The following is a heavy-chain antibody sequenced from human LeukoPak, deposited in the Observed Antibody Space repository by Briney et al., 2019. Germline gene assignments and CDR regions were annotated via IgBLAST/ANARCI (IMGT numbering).Heavy chain of an antibody. CDR3: ARDPRSGWYGDFDY. Sequence: GGSLRLSCAASGFTLTNYSMNWVRQAAGKGLDWVSYISSSGSTIYYADSVKGRFTIARDNGKNSLYLEMNSLRAEDTAVYYCARDPRSGWYGDFDYWVQGTLVTVSS. CDR2: ISSSGSTI. J-gene: IGHJ4*02. CDR1: GFTLTNYS. V-gene: IGHV3-48*04. D-gene: IGHD6-19*01.